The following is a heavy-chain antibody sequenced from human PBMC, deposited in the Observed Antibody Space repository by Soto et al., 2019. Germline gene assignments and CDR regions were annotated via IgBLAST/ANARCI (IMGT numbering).Heavy chain of an antibody. D-gene: IGHD5-18*01. CDR3: VRSKGGYSYGTPFDY. J-gene: IGHJ4*02. V-gene: IGHV3-9*01. CDR1: GFTFDDYA. CDR2: ISWNSGNI. Sequence: DVQLEESGGALVQPGRSLRLSCAASGFTFDDYAMHWVRQALGKGQEWVSSISWNSGNIGYADSVKGRFTTSRDNAKNSLYLQMNSLRPEDTALYYCVRSKGGYSYGTPFDYWGQGTLVTVSS.